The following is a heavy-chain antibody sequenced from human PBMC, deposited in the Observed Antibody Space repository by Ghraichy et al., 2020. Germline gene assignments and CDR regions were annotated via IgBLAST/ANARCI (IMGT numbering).Heavy chain of an antibody. CDR2: ISWNSGSI. D-gene: IGHD1-26*01. V-gene: IGHV3-9*01. CDR3: AKVSGRRRWYSGSYYSHFDY. CDR1: GFTFDDYA. J-gene: IGHJ4*02. Sequence: GGSLRLSCAASGFTFDDYAMHWVRQAPGKGLEWVSGISWNSGSIGYADSVKGRFTISRDNAKNSLYLQMNSLRAEDTALYYCAKVSGRRRWYSGSYYSHFDYWGQGTLVTVSS.